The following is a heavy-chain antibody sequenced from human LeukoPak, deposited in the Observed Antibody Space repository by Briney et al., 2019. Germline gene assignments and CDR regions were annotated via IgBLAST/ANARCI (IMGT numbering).Heavy chain of an antibody. Sequence: ASVKVSCKASGYTFTGYYMHWVRQAPGQGLEWMGWINPNSGGTNYAQKFQGRVTMTRDTSISTAYMELSRLRSDDTAVYYCARDPNSGSYPPMGDAFDTWGQGTMVTVSS. CDR1: GYTFTGYY. V-gene: IGHV1-2*02. CDR3: ARDPNSGSYPPMGDAFDT. J-gene: IGHJ3*02. CDR2: INPNSGGT. D-gene: IGHD1-26*01.